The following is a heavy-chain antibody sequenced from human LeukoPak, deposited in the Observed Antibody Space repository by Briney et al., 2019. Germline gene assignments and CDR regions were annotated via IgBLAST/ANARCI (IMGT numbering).Heavy chain of an antibody. D-gene: IGHD3-22*01. V-gene: IGHV3-53*01. Sequence: LPGGSLRLSCAASGFTVSCNYMSWVRQAPGKGLEWVSIIYSGGSTYYADSVKGRFTISRDNSKNTLYLQMNSLRAEDTAVYYCAREEGDNSGLDPWGQGTLVTVSS. CDR3: AREEGDNSGLDP. J-gene: IGHJ5*02. CDR1: GFTVSCNY. CDR2: IYSGGST.